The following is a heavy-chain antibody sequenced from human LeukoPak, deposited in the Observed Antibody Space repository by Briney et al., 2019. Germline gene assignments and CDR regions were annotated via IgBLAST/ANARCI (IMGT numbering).Heavy chain of an antibody. CDR1: GDSVSSNSAA. V-gene: IGHV6-1*01. J-gene: IGHJ5*02. CDR3: ARDGSKGRSSSWYEGFDP. CDR2: TYYRSKWYN. Sequence: SQTLSLTCAISGDSVSSNSAAWNWIRQSRSRGLEWLGRTYYRSKWYNDYAVSVKSRITINPDTSKNQFSLQLNSVTPEDTAVYYCARDGSKGRSSSWYEGFDPWGQGTLVTVSS. D-gene: IGHD6-13*01.